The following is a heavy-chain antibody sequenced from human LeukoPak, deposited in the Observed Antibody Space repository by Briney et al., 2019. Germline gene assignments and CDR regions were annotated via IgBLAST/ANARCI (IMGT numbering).Heavy chain of an antibody. Sequence: GGSPRLSCAASGFTFSSYGMHWVRQAPGKGLEWVAVIWYDGGNKYYADSVKGRFTISRDNSKNTLYLQMNSLRAEDTAVYYCARDGVAVAAVYYFDYWGQGTLVTVSS. CDR1: GFTFSSYG. CDR3: ARDGVAVAAVYYFDY. J-gene: IGHJ4*02. V-gene: IGHV3-33*01. D-gene: IGHD6-19*01. CDR2: IWYDGGNK.